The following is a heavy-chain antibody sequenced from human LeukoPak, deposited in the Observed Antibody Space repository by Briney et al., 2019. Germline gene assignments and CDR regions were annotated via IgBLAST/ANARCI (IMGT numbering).Heavy chain of an antibody. V-gene: IGHV3-74*01. CDR3: VRDRFYAMDV. CDR2: INHDGSTT. CDR1: GFTFSSSW. Sequence: PGGSLRLSCAASGFTFSSSWMHWVRQAPGKGLVWVSRINHDGSTTNYEDSVKGRFTISRDNAKNTLYLQMNSLRAEDTAVFYCVRDRFYAMDVWGQGTTVTVSS. D-gene: IGHD3-16*01. J-gene: IGHJ6*02.